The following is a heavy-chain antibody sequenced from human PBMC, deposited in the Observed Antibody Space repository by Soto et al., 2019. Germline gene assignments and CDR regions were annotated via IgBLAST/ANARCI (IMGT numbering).Heavy chain of an antibody. J-gene: IGHJ4*02. CDR2: ISGSGGST. V-gene: IGHV3-23*01. CDR3: AKPHGDYSLVYFDY. Sequence: PGGSLRLSCAASGFTFSSYAMSWVRQAPGKGLEWVSTISGSGGSTYYADSVKGRFTISRDNSKNTLYLQMNSLRAEDTAVYYCAKPHGDYSLVYFDYWGQGTXVTVSS. D-gene: IGHD4-17*01. CDR1: GFTFSSYA.